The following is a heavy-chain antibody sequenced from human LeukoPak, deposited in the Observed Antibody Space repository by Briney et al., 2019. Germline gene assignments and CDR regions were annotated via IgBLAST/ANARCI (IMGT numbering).Heavy chain of an antibody. CDR1: GYIFTSYD. CDR3: ARVGRWKLRFLEY. J-gene: IGHJ4*02. Sequence: ASVKVSCKASGYIFTSYDIKWVRQATGEGLEWMGWMNPNSGNTGYAQKFQGRVTITRNTSISTAYMELSSLRSEDTAVYYCARVGRWKLRFLEYWGQGTLVTVSS. V-gene: IGHV1-8*03. D-gene: IGHD3-3*01. CDR2: MNPNSGNT.